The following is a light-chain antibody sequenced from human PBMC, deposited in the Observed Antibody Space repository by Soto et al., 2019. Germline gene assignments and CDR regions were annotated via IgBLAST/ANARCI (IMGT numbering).Light chain of an antibody. CDR1: QDITND. CDR2: EAS. CDR3: QQYDNVPLT. V-gene: IGKV1-33*01. J-gene: IGKJ4*01. Sequence: DIQMTQSPSSLSASVGDRVTITCQASQDITNDLNWYQQKPGKAPKVLIYEASNLETGVPSRFSRSGSGRDFTFTISSLQPEDIATYFCQQYDNVPLTFGGGTKVEIK.